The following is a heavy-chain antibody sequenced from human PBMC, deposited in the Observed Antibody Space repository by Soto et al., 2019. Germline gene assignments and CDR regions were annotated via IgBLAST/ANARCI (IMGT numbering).Heavy chain of an antibody. CDR1: GYTFTSYA. V-gene: IGHV1-3*01. D-gene: IGHD4-17*01. Sequence: QVQLVQSGAEVQKPGASVKVSCKASGYTFTSYAMHWVRPAPGQRLEWMGWINAGKGNTKYSQTFQGRVTITRDPSASTSYMELSSLRSEDTAVYYCARSDGPLGDYWGQGTLVTVAS. CDR2: INAGKGNT. CDR3: ARSDGPLGDY. J-gene: IGHJ4*02.